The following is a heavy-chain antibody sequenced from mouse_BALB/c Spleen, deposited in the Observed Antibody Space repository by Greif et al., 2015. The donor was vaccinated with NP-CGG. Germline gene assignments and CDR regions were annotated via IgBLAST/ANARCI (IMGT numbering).Heavy chain of an antibody. CDR2: INSSTGYT. CDR3: AYRYDAWFAY. D-gene: IGHD2-14*01. J-gene: IGHJ3*01. V-gene: IGHV1-7*01. CDR1: GYTFTSYW. Sequence: QLQQSGAELAKPGGSGKMSCKASGYTFTSYWMHWGKKRPGQGLGWNGYINSSTGYTEYKQKFKDKATLTADKSSSTAYMQLSSLTSEDSAVYYCAYRYDAWFAYWGQGTLVTFSA.